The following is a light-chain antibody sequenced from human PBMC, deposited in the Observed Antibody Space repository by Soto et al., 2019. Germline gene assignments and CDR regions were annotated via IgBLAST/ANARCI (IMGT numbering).Light chain of an antibody. CDR3: LSFTSSRILV. V-gene: IGLV2-14*01. CDR1: SXDVGGYNF. J-gene: IGLJ1*01. Sequence: QSALTQPASVSGSPGQSITICCTGTSXDVGGYNFVSWYQQHPGKTPKLMIYEVTNRPSGVSDRFSGSRSGNTASLTISGLQAEDEAEYYCLSFTSSRILVFGTGTKVTVL. CDR2: EVT.